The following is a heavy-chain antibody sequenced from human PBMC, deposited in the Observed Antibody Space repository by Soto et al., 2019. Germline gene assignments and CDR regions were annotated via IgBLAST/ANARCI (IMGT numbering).Heavy chain of an antibody. V-gene: IGHV3-23*01. J-gene: IGHJ6*01. D-gene: IGHD3-10*01. CDR2: LSGRGGTT. Sequence: EVQVLESGGGLVQPGGSLRLSCVASGFSFSTYAMNWVRQAPGKGLQWVSLLSGRGGTTYYADSVKGRFTISRDNSKKSLDLQLNSRRSEDTAIYYCEKDTLRWLGTKAYGVDVWGHGTRVNVSS. CDR3: EKDTLRWLGTKAYGVDV. CDR1: GFSFSTYA.